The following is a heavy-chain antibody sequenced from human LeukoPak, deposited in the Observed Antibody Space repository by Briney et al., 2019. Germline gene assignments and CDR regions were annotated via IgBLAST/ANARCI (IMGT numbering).Heavy chain of an antibody. CDR1: GFTFSSYA. CDR3: ARVTTSSYSSSFFDY. J-gene: IGHJ4*02. V-gene: IGHV3-30*04. CDR2: ISYDGSNK. D-gene: IGHD6-6*01. Sequence: PGGSLRLSCAASGFTFSSYAMHWVRQAPGKGLEWVAVISYDGSNKYYADSVKGRFTISRDNSKNTLYLQMNSLRAEDTAVYYCARVTTSSYSSSFFDYWGQGTLVTVSS.